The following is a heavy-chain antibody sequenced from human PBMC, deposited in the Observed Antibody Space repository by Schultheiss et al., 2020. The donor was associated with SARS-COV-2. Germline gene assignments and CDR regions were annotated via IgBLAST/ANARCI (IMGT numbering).Heavy chain of an antibody. CDR3: ATERSQVVRVSVFDY. V-gene: IGHV3-53*01. J-gene: IGHJ4*02. CDR2: ITGDGYRS. Sequence: GGSLRLSCAASGFTVSSNYMSWVRQAPGKGLEWVSLITGDGYRSLYVDSVKGRFTISRDNSKNTVYLQMNSLRAEDTAVYYCATERSQVVRVSVFDYWGQGTLVTVSS. CDR1: GFTVSSNY. D-gene: IGHD6-13*01.